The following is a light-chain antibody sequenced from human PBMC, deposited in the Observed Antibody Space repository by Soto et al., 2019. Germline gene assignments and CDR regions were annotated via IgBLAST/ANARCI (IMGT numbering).Light chain of an antibody. CDR1: QSIGSW. J-gene: IGKJ1*01. CDR2: YAS. Sequence: DTQMTQSPSTLSASVGERVTITCRASQSIGSWLAWYQQKPGKAPKLLIYYASTLETGVPSRFSGRGSGTEFTLTISSLQPDDFATYYCQQYETYITFGQGTKVDIK. V-gene: IGKV1-5*01. CDR3: QQYETYIT.